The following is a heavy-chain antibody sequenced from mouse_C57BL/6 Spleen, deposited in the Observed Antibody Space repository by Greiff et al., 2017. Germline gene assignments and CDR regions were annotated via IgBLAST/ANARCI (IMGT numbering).Heavy chain of an antibody. CDR1: GYTFTSYW. V-gene: IGHV1-72*01. J-gene: IGHJ4*01. Sequence: VQLQQPGAELVKPGASVQLSCKASGYTFTSYWMHWVKQRPGRGLEWIGRIDPNSGGTKYNEKFKSKATLTVDKPSSPAYMQLSSLTSEDSAVYYCAKWRLRGDYAMDYWGQGTSVTVSS. CDR3: AKWRLRGDYAMDY. D-gene: IGHD2-2*01. CDR2: IDPNSGGT.